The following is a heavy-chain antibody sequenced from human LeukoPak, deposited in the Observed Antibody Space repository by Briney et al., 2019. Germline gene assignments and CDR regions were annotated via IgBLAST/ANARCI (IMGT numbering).Heavy chain of an antibody. V-gene: IGHV1-46*01. CDR3: ARGGYCSSTSCYTRFDP. Sequence: ASVKVSCKASGYTFTSYYMHWVRQAPGQGLEWMGIINPSGGSTSYAQKFQGRVTMTRDTSTSTVYMELSSLRSEDTAVYYCARGGYCSSTSCYTRFDPWGQGTLVTVSS. J-gene: IGHJ5*02. CDR1: GYTFTSYY. D-gene: IGHD2-2*02. CDR2: INPSGGST.